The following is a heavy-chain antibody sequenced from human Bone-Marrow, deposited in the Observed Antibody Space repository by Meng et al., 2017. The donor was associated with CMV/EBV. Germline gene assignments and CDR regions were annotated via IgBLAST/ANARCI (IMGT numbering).Heavy chain of an antibody. CDR1: GFTFSSYA. CDR2: ISGSGGST. V-gene: IGHV3-23*01. J-gene: IGHJ5*02. D-gene: IGHD3-9*01. Sequence: GESLKISCAASGFTFSSYAMSWVRQAPGKGLEWVSAISGSGGSTYYADSVKGRFTISRDNSKNTLYLQMNSLRAEDTAVYYCAKEERRWDFDWLWGTGWFDPWGQGTLVTVSS. CDR3: AKEERRWDFDWLWGTGWFDP.